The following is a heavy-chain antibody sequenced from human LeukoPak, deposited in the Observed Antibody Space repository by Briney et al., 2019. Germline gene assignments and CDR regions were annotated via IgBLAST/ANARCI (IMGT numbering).Heavy chain of an antibody. CDR2: MNPDGSAI. CDR1: GFSFSGSW. V-gene: IGHV3-7*01. CDR3: ARDPLNGALDI. J-gene: IGHJ3*02. Sequence: GGSLRLSCTASGFSFSGSWMSWVRQLPGKGLEWLADMNPDGSAIVYVDSVKGRFTVSRNNAKNSLYLQMDGLRAEDTAVYYCARDPLNGALDIWGQGTLVTVSS.